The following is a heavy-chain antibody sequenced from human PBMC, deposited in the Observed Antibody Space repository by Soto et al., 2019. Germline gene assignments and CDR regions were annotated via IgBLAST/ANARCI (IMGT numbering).Heavy chain of an antibody. CDR2: IYSGGYT. V-gene: IGHV3-53*01. CDR3: APRPGGGGY. CDR1: GFTVSNNY. J-gene: IGHJ4*02. D-gene: IGHD3-10*01. Sequence: EVQLVESGGGLIQPGGSLRLSCAVSGFTVSNNYMSWVRQAPGKGLEGVSVIYSGGYTAYGDSVKGRFTISRDNSKNTLYLPNNRLRAAAPAVYFWAPRPGGGGYWGQGTLVTVSS.